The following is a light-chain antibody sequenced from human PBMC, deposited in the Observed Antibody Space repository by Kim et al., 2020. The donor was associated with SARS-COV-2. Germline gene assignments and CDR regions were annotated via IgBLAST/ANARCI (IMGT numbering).Light chain of an antibody. CDR2: GAS. Sequence: DIQMTQSPSSLSASVGGRVSITCRASQSVTTNLNWYQQKPGKAPHLLIYGASRLQSGVPSRFSGSGSGTDFTLTINNLQPEDFATYYSQQSDSSPRTFGQGTELEI. CDR1: QSVTTN. J-gene: IGKJ2*01. CDR3: QQSDSSPRT. V-gene: IGKV1-39*01.